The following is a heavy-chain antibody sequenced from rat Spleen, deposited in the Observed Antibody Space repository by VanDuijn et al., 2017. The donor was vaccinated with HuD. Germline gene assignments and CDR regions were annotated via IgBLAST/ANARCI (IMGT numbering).Heavy chain of an antibody. Sequence: VSGFSLTDYSVHWVRQPPGKGLEWMGRIQSGGSTDYNSALKSRLSISRDTPKSQVFLKMNSLQTEDTAIYFCTRGNYGGFAYWGQGTLVTVSS. CDR3: TRGNYGGFAY. D-gene: IGHD1-11*01. CDR1: GFSLTDYS. CDR2: IQSGGST. J-gene: IGHJ3*01. V-gene: IGHV2-19*01.